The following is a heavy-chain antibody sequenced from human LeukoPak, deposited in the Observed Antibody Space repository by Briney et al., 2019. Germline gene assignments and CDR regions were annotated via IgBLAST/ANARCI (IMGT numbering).Heavy chain of an antibody. CDR2: IYYSGST. D-gene: IGHD6-13*01. V-gene: IGHV4-59*01. Sequence: PSETLSLTCTVSGGSISSYYWSWIRQPPGKGLEWIGYIYYSGSTNYNPSLKSRVTISVDTSKNQFSLKLSSVTAADTAVYYCARGPGIAAAGDYWGQRTLVTVSS. J-gene: IGHJ4*02. CDR1: GGSISSYY. CDR3: ARGPGIAAAGDY.